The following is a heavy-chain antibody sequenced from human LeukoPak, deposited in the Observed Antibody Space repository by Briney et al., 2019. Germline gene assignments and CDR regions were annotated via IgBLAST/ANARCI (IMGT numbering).Heavy chain of an antibody. CDR3: PLVGATRGYNFDC. D-gene: IGHD1-26*01. Sequence: SETLSLTCAVYGGSFSGYYWSWVRQPPGKGLERIGEINHSGSTNYNPSLTSRVTISVDTSQNQYSPRLSSVYPPVTAPSYSPLVGATRGYNFDCWGQGTLVTVSS. CDR2: INHSGST. CDR1: GGSFSGYY. V-gene: IGHV4-34*01. J-gene: IGHJ4*02.